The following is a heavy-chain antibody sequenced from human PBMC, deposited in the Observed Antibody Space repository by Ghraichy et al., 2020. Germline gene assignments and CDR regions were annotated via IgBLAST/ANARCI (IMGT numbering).Heavy chain of an antibody. CDR3: ARDSYSGSYAY. CDR2: INHSGST. D-gene: IGHD1-26*01. Sequence: SETLSLTCAVYGGSFSGYYWSWIRQPPGKGLEWIGEINHSGSTNYNPSLKSRVTISVDTSKNQFSLKLSSVTAADTAVYYCARDSYSGSYAYWGQGTLVTVSS. J-gene: IGHJ4*02. V-gene: IGHV4-34*01. CDR1: GGSFSGYY.